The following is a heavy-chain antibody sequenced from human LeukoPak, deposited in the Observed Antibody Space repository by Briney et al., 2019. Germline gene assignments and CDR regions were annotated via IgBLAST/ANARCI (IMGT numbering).Heavy chain of an antibody. CDR1: GFTFSTYG. Sequence: GGSLRLSCAASGFTFSTYGMHWVRQAPGKGLEWVAVIWYDGSNKYYGDSVKGRFTISRDNSKNTLYLQMNSLRAEDTAVYYCARDRREGGYALDYWGQGTLVSVSS. CDR2: IWYDGSNK. CDR3: ARDRREGGYALDY. J-gene: IGHJ4*02. D-gene: IGHD5-12*01. V-gene: IGHV3-33*01.